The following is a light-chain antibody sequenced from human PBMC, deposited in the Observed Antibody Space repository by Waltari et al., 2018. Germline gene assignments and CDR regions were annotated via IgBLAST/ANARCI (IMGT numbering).Light chain of an antibody. J-gene: IGLJ3*02. CDR3: ATWDDSLSINWV. CDR1: SSNIGSNY. CDR2: RNN. V-gene: IGLV1-47*01. Sequence: QSVLTQPPSASGTPGQRVTVSCSGSSSNIGSNYVYLYQLLPGTAPNLLIYRNNQRPSGVPDRFSGSKSGTSAALAISGLRSEDEADYYCATWDDSLSINWVFGGGTKVTVL.